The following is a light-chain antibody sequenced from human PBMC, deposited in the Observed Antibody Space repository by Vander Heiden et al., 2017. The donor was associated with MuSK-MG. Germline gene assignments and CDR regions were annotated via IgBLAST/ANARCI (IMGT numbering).Light chain of an antibody. V-gene: IGKV4-1*01. CDR3: QQYYSIPYT. CDR1: QNLLYSSNNKNY. Sequence: DFVMTQSPDSLAVSLGERATINCKSSQNLLYSSNNKNYLAWFQQIPGQPPKLLIYWASTRESGVPDRFSGSGSGTDFTLTISSLQAEDVAVYYCQQYYSIPYTFGQGTKLEIK. J-gene: IGKJ2*01. CDR2: WAS.